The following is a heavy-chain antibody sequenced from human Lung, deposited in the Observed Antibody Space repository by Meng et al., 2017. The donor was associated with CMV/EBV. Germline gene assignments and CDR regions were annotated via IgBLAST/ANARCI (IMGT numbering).Heavy chain of an antibody. D-gene: IGHD2-2*01. J-gene: IGHJ4*02. CDR1: GYTFTSYD. V-gene: IGHV1-8*01. Sequence: ASVXVSXKASGYTFTSYDINWVRQATGQGLEWMGWMNPNSGNTGYAQKFQGRVTMARNTSISTAYMELSSLRSEDTAVYYCAREAPDCSSTSCHFDYWGQGXLVTVSS. CDR3: AREAPDCSSTSCHFDY. CDR2: MNPNSGNT.